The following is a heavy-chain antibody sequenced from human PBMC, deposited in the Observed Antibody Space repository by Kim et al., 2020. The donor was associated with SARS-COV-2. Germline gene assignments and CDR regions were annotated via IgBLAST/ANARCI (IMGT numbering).Heavy chain of an antibody. V-gene: IGHV3-7*01. J-gene: IGHJ4*02. D-gene: IGHD2-2*03. CDR1: GFTFSNYL. CDR3: ASLLDMATTFNY. CDR2: INQDGSVK. Sequence: GGSLRLSCAASGFTFSNYLMSWVRQAPGRGLEWVATINQDGSVKWYVDSLRGRFTISRDNARNSLYLQMNTLTAEDTAMYYCASLLDMATTFNYWGQGTLVTVSS.